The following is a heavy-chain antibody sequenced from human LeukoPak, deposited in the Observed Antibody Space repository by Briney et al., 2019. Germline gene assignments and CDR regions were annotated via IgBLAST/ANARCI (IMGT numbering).Heavy chain of an antibody. J-gene: IGHJ5*02. CDR2: INPNSGGT. D-gene: IGHD3-3*01. Sequence: ASVKVSCKASGYTFTGYYMHWVRQAPGQGLEWMGWINPNSGGTNYAQKFQGRVTMTRDTSTSTVYMELSSLRSEDTAVYYCARAPFTIARGRITIFGVVPNWFDPWGQGTLVTVSS. CDR1: GYTFTGYY. CDR3: ARAPFTIARGRITIFGVVPNWFDP. V-gene: IGHV1-2*02.